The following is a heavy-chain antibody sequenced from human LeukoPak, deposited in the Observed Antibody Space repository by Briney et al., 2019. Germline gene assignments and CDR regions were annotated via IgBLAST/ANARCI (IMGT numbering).Heavy chain of an antibody. J-gene: IGHJ2*01. D-gene: IGHD2-21*01. CDR2: ITSSGDNT. Sequence: PAGSLRLSCAASGFSFGSYAMTWVRQAPGKGLEWVSVITSSGDNTYYADSVKGRVTISRDNSKNTLYLQMNSLRAEDTAVYYCAKEVIRYWYFDPWGRGTLVTVSS. V-gene: IGHV3-23*01. CDR1: GFSFGSYA. CDR3: AKEVIRYWYFDP.